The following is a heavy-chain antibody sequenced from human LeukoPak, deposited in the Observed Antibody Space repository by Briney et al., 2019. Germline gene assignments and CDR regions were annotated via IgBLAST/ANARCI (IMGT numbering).Heavy chain of an antibody. CDR2: IYYSGST. CDR1: GGSISSYY. J-gene: IGHJ5*02. D-gene: IGHD2-15*01. Sequence: PSETLSLTCTVSGGSISSYYWSWIRQPPGKGLEWIGYIYYSGSTNYTPSLKSRVTISVDTSKNQFSLKLSSVTAADTAVYYCARGDPRGGWFDPWGQGTLVTVSS. V-gene: IGHV4-59*01. CDR3: ARGDPRGGWFDP.